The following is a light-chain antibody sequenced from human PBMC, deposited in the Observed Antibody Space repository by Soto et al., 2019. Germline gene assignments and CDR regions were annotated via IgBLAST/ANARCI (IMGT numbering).Light chain of an antibody. J-gene: IGKJ2*01. V-gene: IGKV1-39*01. CDR3: QQYFSIPMFT. CDR1: QSISTY. Sequence: DIQMTQSPSSLSASAGDRVTITCRASQSISTYLNWYQQKPGKAPKLLIYAASTLQSGVPARFSGRGSGTDFTLTISSLQPDDAAIYYCQQYFSIPMFTFAQGTNLQIK. CDR2: AAS.